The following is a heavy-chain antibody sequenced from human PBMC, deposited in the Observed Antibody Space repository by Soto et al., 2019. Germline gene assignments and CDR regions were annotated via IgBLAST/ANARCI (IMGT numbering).Heavy chain of an antibody. Sequence: ASVKVSCQASGYTFTGYYMHWVRQAPGQGLEWMGWINPNSGGTNYAQKFQGWVTMTRDTSISTAYMELSRLRSDDTAVYYCARTAAARRSYYYGMDVWGQGTTVTVSS. D-gene: IGHD6-13*01. CDR3: ARTAAARRSYYYGMDV. CDR1: GYTFTGYY. J-gene: IGHJ6*02. V-gene: IGHV1-2*04. CDR2: INPNSGGT.